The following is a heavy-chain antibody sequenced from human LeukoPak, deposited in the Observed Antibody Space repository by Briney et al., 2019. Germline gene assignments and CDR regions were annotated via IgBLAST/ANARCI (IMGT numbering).Heavy chain of an antibody. CDR3: ARDKVAGSMAGSNFDY. Sequence: GGSLRLSCAASGFTFSSSWMSWVRQAPGKGLEWVANIKQDGSERNYVDSVKGRFTISRDNAKNSLYLQMNSLRVEDTAVYYCARDKVAGSMAGSNFDYWGQGTLVTVSS. D-gene: IGHD6-19*01. V-gene: IGHV3-7*01. CDR1: GFTFSSSW. CDR2: IKQDGSER. J-gene: IGHJ4*02.